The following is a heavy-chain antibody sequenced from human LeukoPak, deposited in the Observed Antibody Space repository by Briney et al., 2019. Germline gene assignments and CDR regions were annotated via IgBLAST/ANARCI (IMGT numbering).Heavy chain of an antibody. D-gene: IGHD6-19*01. CDR2: IYHSGST. Sequence: SETLSLTCAVSGYSISSGYYWGWIRQPPGKGLEWIGSIYHSGSTYYNPSLKSRVTISVDTSKNQFSLKLSSVTAADTAVYYCASSRSSSGWSLIDYWGQGALVTVSS. J-gene: IGHJ4*02. CDR1: GYSISSGYY. V-gene: IGHV4-38-2*01. CDR3: ASSRSSSGWSLIDY.